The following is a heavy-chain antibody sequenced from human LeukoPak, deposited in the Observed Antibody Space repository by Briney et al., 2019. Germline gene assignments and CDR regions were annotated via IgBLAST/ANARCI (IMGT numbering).Heavy chain of an antibody. V-gene: IGHV3-43*02. CDR3: VKAVGYSRFVPDYLDY. J-gene: IGHJ4*02. Sequence: GGSLRLSCAASGFTFEEYGMHWVRQAPGKGLEWVSFISRGGSCTDYADSVKGRFTISRDNSRNSLYLQMNSLRAEDTALYYCVKAVGYSRFVPDYLDYWGQGALVTVSS. CDR2: ISRGGSCT. D-gene: IGHD1-26*01. CDR1: GFTFEEYG.